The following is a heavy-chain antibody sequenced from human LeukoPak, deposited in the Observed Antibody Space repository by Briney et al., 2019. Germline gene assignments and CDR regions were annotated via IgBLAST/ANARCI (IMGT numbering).Heavy chain of an antibody. CDR2: IYTSGST. V-gene: IGHV4-61*02. J-gene: IGHJ4*02. Sequence: SETLSLTCTVSGGSFRSGSYYWSWIRQPAGKGLEWIGRIYTSGSTNYNPSLKSRVTISVDTSKNQFSLKLSSVTAADTAVYYCARENYDYVWGSYRKFDYWGQGTLVTVSS. CDR1: GGSFRSGSYY. CDR3: ARENYDYVWGSYRKFDY. D-gene: IGHD3-16*02.